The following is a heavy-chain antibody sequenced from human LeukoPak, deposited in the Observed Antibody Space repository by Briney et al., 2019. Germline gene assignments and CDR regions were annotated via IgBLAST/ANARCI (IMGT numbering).Heavy chain of an antibody. Sequence: KPSETLSLTCAVYGGSFSGYYWSWVRQAPGKGLEWVGRIKSKTDGGTTDYAAPVKGRFTISRDDSKNTLYLQMNSLKTEDTAVYYCTTDVRIAARPVCDYWGQGTLVTVSS. J-gene: IGHJ4*02. D-gene: IGHD6-6*01. CDR2: IKSKTDGGTT. V-gene: IGHV3-15*01. CDR3: TTDVRIAARPVCDY. CDR1: GGSFSGYY.